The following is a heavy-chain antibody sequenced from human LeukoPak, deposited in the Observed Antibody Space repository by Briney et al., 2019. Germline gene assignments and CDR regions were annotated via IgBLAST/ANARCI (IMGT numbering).Heavy chain of an antibody. J-gene: IGHJ6*02. V-gene: IGHV1-8*01. D-gene: IGHD6-13*01. CDR1: GYTFTSYD. Sequence: GASVKVSCKASGYTFTSYDINWVRQATGQGLEWMGWMNPNSGNTGYAQKFQGRVTMTRNTSINTAYMELSSLRSEDTAVYYCARESVFGSSWTYYYYGMDVWGQGTTVTVSS. CDR2: MNPNSGNT. CDR3: ARESVFGSSWTYYYYGMDV.